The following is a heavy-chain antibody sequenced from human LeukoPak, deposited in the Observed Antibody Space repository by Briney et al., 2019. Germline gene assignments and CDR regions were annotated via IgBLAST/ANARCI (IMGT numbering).Heavy chain of an antibody. CDR1: GYTFTGYY. J-gene: IGHJ4*02. CDR3: ARGYCSSTSCYGDY. Sequence: ASVKVSCKASGYTFTGYYMHWVRQAPGQGLECVGWINPNSGGTNYERKVKGWVTMTRDTSISTAYMELSRLRSDDTAVYYCARGYCSSTSCYGDYWGQGTLVTVSS. D-gene: IGHD2-2*01. V-gene: IGHV1-2*04. CDR2: INPNSGGT.